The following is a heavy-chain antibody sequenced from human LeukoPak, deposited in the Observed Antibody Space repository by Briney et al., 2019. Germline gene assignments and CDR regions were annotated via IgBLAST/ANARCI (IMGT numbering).Heavy chain of an antibody. J-gene: IGHJ4*02. Sequence: PGGSLRLSCVASGFTFSSYWMHWVRQAPGKGLVWVSRINSDGSYTTYADSVKGRFTISRDNSKNTLYLQMHSLRAEDTAVYYCARDEVTTPRDWGQGTLVTVSS. V-gene: IGHV3-74*01. CDR2: INSDGSYT. CDR1: GFTFSSYW. D-gene: IGHD4-17*01. CDR3: ARDEVTTPRD.